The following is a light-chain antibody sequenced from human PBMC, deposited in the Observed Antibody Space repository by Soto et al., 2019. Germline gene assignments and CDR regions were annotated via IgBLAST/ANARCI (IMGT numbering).Light chain of an antibody. CDR3: QQSYSTPWT. CDR2: AAS. J-gene: IGKJ1*01. CDR1: QSISSY. Sequence: DIQMTQSPSSLSASVGDRVTITCRASQSISSYLNWYQQKPGKAPKLLIYAASSLQSGVPSRFSGSGSGTSLQPEDCATYYCQQSYSTPWTCGQGTKVXIX. V-gene: IGKV1-39*01.